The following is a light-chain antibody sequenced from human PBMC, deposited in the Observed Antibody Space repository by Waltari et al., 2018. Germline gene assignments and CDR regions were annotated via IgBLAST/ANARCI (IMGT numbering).Light chain of an antibody. CDR1: QSVSSY. V-gene: IGKV3-11*01. J-gene: IGKJ4*01. CDR3: HQRCNWSPLT. Sequence: EIELTQSPATLSLSPGDRVTLSCRASQSVSSYLAWYQQKPGQAPRLLIYDASNSATGILARFSGSGCATDFTLLISSLQHPDFVVYYCHQRCNWSPLTFGGGTKVEIK. CDR2: DAS.